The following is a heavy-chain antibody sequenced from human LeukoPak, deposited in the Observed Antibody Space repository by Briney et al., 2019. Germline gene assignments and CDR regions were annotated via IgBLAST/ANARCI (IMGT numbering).Heavy chain of an antibody. D-gene: IGHD3-22*01. CDR1: GFTFSDYY. Sequence: GGSLRLSCAASGFTFSDYYMSWIRQAPGKGLEWVSYINSSGSTIYYADSVKGRFTISRDNAKNSLYLQMNSLRAEDTAVYYCAREVDSDYYDSSGLYYFDYWGQGTLVTVSS. V-gene: IGHV3-11*01. CDR2: INSSGSTI. CDR3: AREVDSDYYDSSGLYYFDY. J-gene: IGHJ4*02.